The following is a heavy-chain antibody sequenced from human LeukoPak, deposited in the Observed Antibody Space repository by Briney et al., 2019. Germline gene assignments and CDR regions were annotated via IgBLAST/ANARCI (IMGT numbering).Heavy chain of an antibody. Sequence: PSETLSLTCTVSGGSISSGSHYWSWIRQPAGQGLEWIGRIYSSGNTHQNPSLKSRVTISLTTTKSPFSLNLSSVTAADTAVYYCAGEVGGSWFDPWGLGTLVTVSS. V-gene: IGHV4-61*02. CDR2: IYSSGNT. CDR1: GGSISSGSHY. D-gene: IGHD1-26*01. J-gene: IGHJ5*02. CDR3: AGEVGGSWFDP.